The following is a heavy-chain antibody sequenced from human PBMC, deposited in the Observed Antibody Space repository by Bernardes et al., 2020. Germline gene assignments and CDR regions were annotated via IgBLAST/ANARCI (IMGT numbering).Heavy chain of an antibody. V-gene: IGHV3-48*03. CDR2: ISSSGSSI. CDR3: ATREGVATTRGWFDH. J-gene: IGHJ5*02. Sequence: GSLRVWCASSGFSFRSYEMNWVHQAPGKGLEWVSYISSSGSSIYYADSVKRRFAISRDNAKNSLYLQMHSLRAEDTPVYSWATREGVATTRGWFDHWGQETQVTVSS. D-gene: IGHD5-12*01. CDR1: GFSFRSYE.